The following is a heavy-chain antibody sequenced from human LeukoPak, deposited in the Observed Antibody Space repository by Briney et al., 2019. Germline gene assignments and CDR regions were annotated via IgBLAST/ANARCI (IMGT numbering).Heavy chain of an antibody. Sequence: GESRNSSCKGSGYNFTNYWIGWVRQMPGKSLEWLGIIYPGDSDTTYSTSFQGQVTTSADKSISTAFLQWNSLKASDSAMYFCTRVLYSSAWTYYFDYWGLGTAVTVSS. J-gene: IGHJ4*02. CDR2: IYPGDSDT. D-gene: IGHD6-19*01. V-gene: IGHV5-51*01. CDR1: GYNFTNYW. CDR3: TRVLYSSAWTYYFDY.